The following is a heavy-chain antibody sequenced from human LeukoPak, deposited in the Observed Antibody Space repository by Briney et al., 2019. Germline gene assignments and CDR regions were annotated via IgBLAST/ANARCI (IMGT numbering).Heavy chain of an antibody. CDR3: ARDLVVAAFFAYYFDY. V-gene: IGHV3-30*04. D-gene: IGHD2-15*01. Sequence: PGRSLRLSCAASGFTFSSCAIHWVRQAPGKGLEWVAVISYDGSNKNYADSVKGRFTISRDNSKNTLYLQMNSLRAEDTAVYYCARDLVVAAFFAYYFDYWGQGTLVTVSS. CDR2: ISYDGSNK. CDR1: GFTFSSCA. J-gene: IGHJ4*02.